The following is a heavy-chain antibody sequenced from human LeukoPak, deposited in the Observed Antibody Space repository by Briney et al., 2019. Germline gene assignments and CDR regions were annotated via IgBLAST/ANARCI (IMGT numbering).Heavy chain of an antibody. J-gene: IGHJ4*02. V-gene: IGHV1-18*01. D-gene: IGHD1-14*01. Sequence: ASVKVSCKASGFAFNKYGVSWVRQAPGQGPEWLGWISAYDGRTNYAQNLQGRLTLTTDTSTTTAYMELRSLTSDDTAVYYCARDPSNTVGRNIYFDYWGQGTLVTVSS. CDR2: ISAYDGRT. CDR3: ARDPSNTVGRNIYFDY. CDR1: GFAFNKYG.